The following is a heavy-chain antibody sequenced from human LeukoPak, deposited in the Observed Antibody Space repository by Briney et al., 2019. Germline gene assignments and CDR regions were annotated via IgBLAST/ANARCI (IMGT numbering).Heavy chain of an antibody. J-gene: IGHJ4*02. CDR1: GFTFSSYE. D-gene: IGHD4-17*01. CDR3: ARGHTAVTRHFDF. V-gene: IGHV3-48*03. CDR2: ISSSGSTI. Sequence: GSLRLSCAASGFTFSSYEMNWVRQAPGKGLEWVSYISSSGSTIYYADSVKGRFTISRDDAKNLLYLDMNSLRAEDTAVYYCARGHTAVTRHFDFWGQGTLVTVSS.